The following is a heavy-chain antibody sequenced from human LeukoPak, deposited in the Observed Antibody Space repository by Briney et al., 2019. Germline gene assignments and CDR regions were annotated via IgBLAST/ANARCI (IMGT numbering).Heavy chain of an antibody. CDR1: GFTFDDYA. CDR2: ISWNSGSI. CDR3: ASLTLGAIRTISYAFDL. Sequence: SLRLSCAASGFTFDDYAMHWARQAPGKGLERVSGISWNSGSIGYADSVRGRFTISRSSGKNSLYLQMTSLRPEDTAMYYCASLTLGAIRTISYAFDLWGQGTMVTVYS. D-gene: IGHD1-26*01. V-gene: IGHV3-9*01. J-gene: IGHJ3*01.